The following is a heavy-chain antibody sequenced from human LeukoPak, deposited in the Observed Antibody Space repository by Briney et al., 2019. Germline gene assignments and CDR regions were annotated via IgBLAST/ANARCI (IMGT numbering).Heavy chain of an antibody. Sequence: PGGSLRLSCAASGFTFSSYGMHWVRQAPGKGLEWVAFIRYDGSNKYYADSVKGQFTISRDNSKNTLYLQMNSLRAEDTAVYYCANGRDDAFDIWGQGTMVTVSS. V-gene: IGHV3-30*02. CDR3: ANGRDDAFDI. CDR1: GFTFSSYG. D-gene: IGHD5-24*01. J-gene: IGHJ3*02. CDR2: IRYDGSNK.